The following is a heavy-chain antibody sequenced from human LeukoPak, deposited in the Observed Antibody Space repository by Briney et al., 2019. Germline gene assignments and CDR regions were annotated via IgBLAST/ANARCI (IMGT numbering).Heavy chain of an antibody. D-gene: IGHD2-21*01. CDR3: WGGGWKKPFDY. V-gene: IGHV1-69*13. Sequence: ASVKVSFTASGGTFSSYAISWVRQAPGQGLEWMGGIIPIFATANYAQKFQGRVTITADESTSTAYMELSSLRSEDTAVYYCWGGGWKKPFDYWGQGTLVTVSS. J-gene: IGHJ4*02. CDR2: IIPIFATA. CDR1: GGTFSSYA.